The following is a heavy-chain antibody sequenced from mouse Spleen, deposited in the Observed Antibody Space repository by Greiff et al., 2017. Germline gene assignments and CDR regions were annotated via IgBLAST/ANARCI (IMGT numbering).Heavy chain of an antibody. CDR2: ISDGGSYT. D-gene: IGHD3-1*01. Sequence: EVKVEESGGGLVKPGGSLKLSCAASGFTFSSYAMSWVRRTPEKRLEWVATISDGGSYTYYPDNVKGRFTISRDNAKNNLYLQMSHLKSEDTAMYYCARDRGTSLFAYWGQGTLVTVSA. CDR3: ARDRGTSLFAY. J-gene: IGHJ3*01. V-gene: IGHV5-4*01. CDR1: GFTFSSYA.